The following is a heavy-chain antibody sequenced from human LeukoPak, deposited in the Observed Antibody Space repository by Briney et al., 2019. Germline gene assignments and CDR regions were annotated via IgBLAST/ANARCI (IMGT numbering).Heavy chain of an antibody. CDR1: GYTFTSYG. CDR2: ISAYNGNT. V-gene: IGHV1-18*01. CDR3: ARATRYYYDSSGYYPFDY. J-gene: IGHJ4*02. Sequence: ASVKVSCKASGYTFTSYGISWVRQAPGQGLEWMGWISAYNGNTNYAQKLQGRVTMTTDTSTSTAYMELRSLRSDDTAVYYCARATRYYYDSSGYYPFDYWGQGTLVTVSS. D-gene: IGHD3-22*01.